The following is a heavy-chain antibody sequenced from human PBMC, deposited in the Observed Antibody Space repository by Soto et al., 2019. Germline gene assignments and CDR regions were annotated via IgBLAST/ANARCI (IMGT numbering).Heavy chain of an antibody. CDR1: GFGFRHNY. D-gene: IGHD1-26*01. Sequence: PGGSLRLSCTVSGFGFRHNYLTWIRQAPGKGLEWLSYINTGGSPAYYADSVKGRFTISTDIAKKSLYLQMDSLRADDTGVYYCATGGIYYETWGQGTLVTVSS. V-gene: IGHV3-11*01. CDR3: ATGGIYYET. CDR2: INTGGSPA. J-gene: IGHJ5*02.